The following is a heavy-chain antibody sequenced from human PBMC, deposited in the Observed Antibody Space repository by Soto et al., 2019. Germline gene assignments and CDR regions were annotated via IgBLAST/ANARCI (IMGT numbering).Heavy chain of an antibody. Sequence: SETLSLTCTVSGGSISSGGYYWTWIRQHPGKGLEWIAYIYHSGYTFYNPSLKSRVTMSVDTSKNQFSLKLRSVTAADTAVYYCAKWEGLGSDYYYYAMDVLGQGTTVTVSS. J-gene: IGHJ6*02. CDR3: AKWEGLGSDYYYYAMDV. CDR2: IYHSGYT. CDR1: GGSISSGGYY. D-gene: IGHD1-26*01. V-gene: IGHV4-31*03.